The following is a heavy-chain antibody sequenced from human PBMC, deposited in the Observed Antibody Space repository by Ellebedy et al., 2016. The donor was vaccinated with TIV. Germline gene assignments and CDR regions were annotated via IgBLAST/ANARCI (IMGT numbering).Heavy chain of an antibody. CDR1: GFTFDDYT. CDR2: ISWDGGST. CDR3: ATNGAEVY. D-gene: IGHD4-17*01. Sequence: GESLKISXAASGFTFDDYTMHWVRQAPGKGLEWVSLISWDGGSTYYADSVKGRFTISRDNAKNSLYLQMNSLRAEDTAVYYCATNGAEVYWGQGTLVTVSS. V-gene: IGHV3-43*01. J-gene: IGHJ4*02.